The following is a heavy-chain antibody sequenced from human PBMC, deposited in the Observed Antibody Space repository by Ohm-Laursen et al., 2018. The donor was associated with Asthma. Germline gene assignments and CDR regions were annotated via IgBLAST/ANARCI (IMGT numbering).Heavy chain of an antibody. J-gene: IGHJ5*02. V-gene: IGHV3-33*08. Sequence: PLRLSCAASGFTFTSYDMHWVRQAPGKGLEFVAVILDGESNKYYADSVKGRFTISRDIPKNMLYLEMNSLMSEDTAVYYCVRDYCIDGFCSKSFDPWGQGSLVTVSS. CDR2: ILDGESNK. D-gene: IGHD2-8*01. CDR1: GFTFTSYD. CDR3: VRDYCIDGFCSKSFDP.